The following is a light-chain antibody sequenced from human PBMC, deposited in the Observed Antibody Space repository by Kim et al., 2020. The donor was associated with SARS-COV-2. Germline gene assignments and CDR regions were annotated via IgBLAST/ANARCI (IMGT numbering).Light chain of an antibody. V-gene: IGLV1-40*01. CDR1: SSNIGSGYD. CDR3: QTFDNSLSAWV. CDR2: ADT. Sequence: QRVTISCSGNSSNIGSGYDVHWYQQLPRTAPKLLIYADTTRPSGVPDRFSGSTSGTSASLAITGLQPEDEADYYCQTFDNSLSAWVFGGGTQLTVL. J-gene: IGLJ3*02.